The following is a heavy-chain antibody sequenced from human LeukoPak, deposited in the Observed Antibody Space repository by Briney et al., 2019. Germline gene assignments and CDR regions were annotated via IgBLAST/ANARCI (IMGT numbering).Heavy chain of an antibody. CDR2: IIPIFGTA. J-gene: IGHJ4*02. Sequence: ASVKASCKASGGTFSSYAISWVRQAPGQGLEWMGGIIPIFGTANYAQKFQGRVTITADKSTSTAYMELSSLRSEDTAVYYCASGYYDSSGYYSYYFDYWGQGTLVTVSS. D-gene: IGHD3-22*01. CDR3: ASGYYDSSGYYSYYFDY. V-gene: IGHV1-69*06. CDR1: GGTFSSYA.